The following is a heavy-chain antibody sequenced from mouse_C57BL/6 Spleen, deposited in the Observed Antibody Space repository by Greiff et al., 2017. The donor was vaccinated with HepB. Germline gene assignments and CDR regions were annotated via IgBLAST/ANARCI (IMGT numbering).Heavy chain of an antibody. D-gene: IGHD2-3*01. J-gene: IGHJ2*01. V-gene: IGHV1-18*01. CDR3: AREGWLLFFDY. CDR2: INPNNGGP. Sequence: EVQLQESGPELVKPGASVKIPCKASGYTFTDYNMDWVKQSHGKSLEWIGDINPNNGGPIYNQKFKGKATLTVDKSSSTAYMELRSLTSEDTAVYYCAREGWLLFFDYWGQGTTLTVSS. CDR1: GYTFTDYN.